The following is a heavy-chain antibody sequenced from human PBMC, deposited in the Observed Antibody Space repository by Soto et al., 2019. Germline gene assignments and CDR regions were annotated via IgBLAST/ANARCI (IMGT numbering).Heavy chain of an antibody. CDR3: ARHELAWIQLSQFDY. Sequence: QLQLQESGPGLVKPSETLSLTCTVSGGSISSSSYYWGWIRQPPGKGLEWIGSIYYSGSTYYNPSLKVRVTISVDTSKNQFSLKLSSVTAADTAVYYCARHELAWIQLSQFDYWGQGTLVTVSS. J-gene: IGHJ4*02. CDR2: IYYSGST. D-gene: IGHD5-18*01. V-gene: IGHV4-39*01. CDR1: GGSISSSSYY.